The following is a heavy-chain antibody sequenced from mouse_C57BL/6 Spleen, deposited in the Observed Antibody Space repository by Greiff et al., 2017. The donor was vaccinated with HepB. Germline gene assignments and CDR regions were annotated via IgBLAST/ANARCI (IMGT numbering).Heavy chain of an antibody. CDR3: ARRGVPGRAMDC. J-gene: IGHJ4*01. CDR1: GYTFPGYW. V-gene: IGHV1-9*01. CDR2: ILPGSGST. D-gene: IGHD2-14*01. Sequence: VQLQQSGPELMHPRSSVKHSYKATGYTFPGYWLEWVNRRPGHGLEWIGEILPGSGSTNYNEKFKGKATFPADTSSNTAYMQLSSLTTEDSAIYYGARRGVPGRAMDCWGQGNSVTVSP.